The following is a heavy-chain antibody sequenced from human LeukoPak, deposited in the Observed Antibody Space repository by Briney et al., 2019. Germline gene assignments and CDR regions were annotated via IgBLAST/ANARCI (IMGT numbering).Heavy chain of an antibody. CDR3: ARDISESTLRLGELSLDY. D-gene: IGHD3-16*02. V-gene: IGHV1-18*01. J-gene: IGHJ4*02. CDR2: ISAYNSNT. CDR1: GYTFTSYG. Sequence: ASVKVSCKASGYTFTSYGISWVRQAPGQGLEWMGWISAYNSNTNYAQKLQGRVTMTTDTSTSTAYMELRSLRSGDTAVYYCARDISESTLRLGELSLDYWGQGTLVTVSP.